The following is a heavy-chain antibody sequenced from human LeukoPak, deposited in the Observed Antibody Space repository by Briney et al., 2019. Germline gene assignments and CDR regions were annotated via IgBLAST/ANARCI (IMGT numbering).Heavy chain of an antibody. CDR3: ARRGSIAAHFDY. CDR1: GGSISSYY. V-gene: IGHV4-59*08. D-gene: IGHD6-6*01. Sequence: KASETLSLTCTVSGGSISSYYWSWIRQPPGKGLEWIGYIYYSGSTNYNPSLKSRVTISVDTSKNQFSLKLSSVTAADTAVYYCARRGSIAAHFDYWGQGTLVTVSS. CDR2: IYYSGST. J-gene: IGHJ4*02.